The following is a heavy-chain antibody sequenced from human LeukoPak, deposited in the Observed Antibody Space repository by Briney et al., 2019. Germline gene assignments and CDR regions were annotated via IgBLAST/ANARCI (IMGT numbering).Heavy chain of an antibody. CDR1: GGSISPYY. Sequence: SETLSLTCNVSGGSISPYYWTWIRQPPGKGLEWIGFIYYFGSPNYNPSLKSRVTILVDTSKNQFSLQLTSVPAADTAVYYCARGLRYSSDYWGPGILVTVSS. J-gene: IGHJ4*01. CDR2: IYYFGSP. D-gene: IGHD6-13*01. V-gene: IGHV4-59*01. CDR3: ARGLRYSSDY.